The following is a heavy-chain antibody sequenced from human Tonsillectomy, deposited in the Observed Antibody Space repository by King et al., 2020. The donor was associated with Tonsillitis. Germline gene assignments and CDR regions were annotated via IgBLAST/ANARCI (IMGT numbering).Heavy chain of an antibody. CDR3: ARYEGGVFGP. J-gene: IGHJ5*02. CDR2: IYYTYNT. CDR1: GGSLSGGAYY. D-gene: IGHD2-15*01. Sequence: VQLQESGPGLVKPSQTLSLTCTVSGGSLSGGAYYWSWIRQHPGKGLEWIGYIYYTYNTFYNPSLKGRLTISVYTSKKQFSLKLSSGSAADTAIYYCARYEGGVFGPWGQGTLVTVSS. V-gene: IGHV4-31*03.